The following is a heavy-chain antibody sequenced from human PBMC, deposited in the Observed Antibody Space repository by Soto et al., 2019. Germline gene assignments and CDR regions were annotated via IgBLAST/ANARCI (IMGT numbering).Heavy chain of an antibody. CDR3: ARGTLGRVRAAAGVGYYYMDV. V-gene: IGHV1-2*04. Sequence: ASVKVSCKASGYTFTGYYMHWVRQAPGQGLEWMGWINPNSGGTNYAQKFQGWVTMTRDTSISTAYMELSRLRSDDTAVYYCARGTLGRVRAAAGVGYYYMDVWGKGTTVTVSS. CDR2: INPNSGGT. CDR1: GYTFTGYY. D-gene: IGHD6-13*01. J-gene: IGHJ6*03.